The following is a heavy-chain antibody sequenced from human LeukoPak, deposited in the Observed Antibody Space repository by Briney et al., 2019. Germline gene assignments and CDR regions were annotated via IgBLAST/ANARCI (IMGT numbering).Heavy chain of an antibody. CDR2: IIPIFGTA. D-gene: IGHD3-22*01. CDR3: ARERWSYYDSSGYANLDPDAFDI. CDR1: GYSFTDYY. Sequence: ASVKVSCKTSGYSFTDYYMHWVRQAPGQGLEWMGGIIPIFGTANYAQKFQGRVTITADESTSTAYMELSSLRSEDTAVYYCARERWSYYDSSGYANLDPDAFDIWGQGTMVTVSS. V-gene: IGHV1-69*13. J-gene: IGHJ3*02.